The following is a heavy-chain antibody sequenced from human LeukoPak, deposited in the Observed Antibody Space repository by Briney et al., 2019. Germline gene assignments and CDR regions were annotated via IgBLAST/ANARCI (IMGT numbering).Heavy chain of an antibody. V-gene: IGHV4-34*01. CDR3: ARAQYSSGWNDAFDI. J-gene: IGHJ3*02. Sequence: PSETLSLTCAVYGGSFSGYYWSWIRQPPGKGREWSGEINHSGSTNYNPSLKRRVTISVDTSKDQFSLKLSSVTAADTAVYYCARAQYSSGWNDAFDIWGQGTMVTLSS. D-gene: IGHD6-19*01. CDR2: INHSGST. CDR1: GGSFSGYY.